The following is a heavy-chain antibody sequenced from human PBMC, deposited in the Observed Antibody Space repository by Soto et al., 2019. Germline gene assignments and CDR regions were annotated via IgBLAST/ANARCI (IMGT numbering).Heavy chain of an antibody. CDR1: GFTFSSYA. Sequence: QVQLVESGGGVVQPGRSLRLSCAASGFTFSSYAMHWVRQAPGKGLEWVAVISYDGSNKYYADSVKGRFTISRDNSKNTLYLQMNSLRAEDTAVYYCARDGRNVLRFLLVEVHGMDVWGQGTTVTVSS. J-gene: IGHJ6*02. CDR2: ISYDGSNK. CDR3: ARDGRNVLRFLLVEVHGMDV. D-gene: IGHD3-3*01. V-gene: IGHV3-30-3*01.